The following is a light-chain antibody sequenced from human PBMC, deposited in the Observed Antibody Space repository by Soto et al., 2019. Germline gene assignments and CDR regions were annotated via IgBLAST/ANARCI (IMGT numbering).Light chain of an antibody. V-gene: IGKV1-13*02. CDR3: QQFNIYPIT. J-gene: IGKJ5*01. CDR1: QDIRGA. Sequence: AIQVTQSPSSLSASVGDRVTITCRASQDIRGALAWYQQKPGKAPKLLIYDVSTVQSGVPSRFSGRGSGTAFTLTITSLQPEDFATYYCQQFNIYPITFGQGTRLDI. CDR2: DVS.